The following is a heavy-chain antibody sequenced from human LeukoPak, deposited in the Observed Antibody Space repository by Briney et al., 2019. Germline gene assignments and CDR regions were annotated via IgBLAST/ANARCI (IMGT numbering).Heavy chain of an antibody. V-gene: IGHV3-48*01. J-gene: IGHJ3*01. CDR2: ITTSSSTI. CDR1: GFTFSNYN. Sequence: GGSLRLSCVASGFTFSNYNMNWVRQAPGKGLEWISYITTSSSTIYYADSVKGRFTISRDNAESSLYLQMNSLRADDTAVYYCSRGAFDVWGQGTMVTVSS. CDR3: SRGAFDV.